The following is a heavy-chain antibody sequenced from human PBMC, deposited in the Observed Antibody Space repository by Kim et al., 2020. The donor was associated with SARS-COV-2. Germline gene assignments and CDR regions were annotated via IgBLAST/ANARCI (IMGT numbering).Heavy chain of an antibody. CDR1: GFTFDDYA. Sequence: GGSLRLSCAASGFTFDDYAMHWVRQAPGKGLEWVSGISWNSGSIGYADSVKGRFTISRDNAKNSLYLQMNSLRAEDTALYYCAKDMGDGYENWDMGDYYYGMDVWGQGTTVTVSS. V-gene: IGHV3-9*01. D-gene: IGHD5-12*01. CDR3: AKDMGDGYENWDMGDYYYGMDV. CDR2: ISWNSGSI. J-gene: IGHJ6*02.